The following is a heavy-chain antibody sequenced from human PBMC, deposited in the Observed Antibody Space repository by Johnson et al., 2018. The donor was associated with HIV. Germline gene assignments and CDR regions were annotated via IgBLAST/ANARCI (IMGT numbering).Heavy chain of an antibody. J-gene: IGHJ3*02. CDR1: GFTFSNYA. D-gene: IGHD6-13*01. CDR3: AKDRRSSSLDAFDI. CDR2: ISYDGSNK. V-gene: IGHV3-30-3*02. Sequence: VQLVESGGGVVQPGRSLRLSCAASGFTFSNYAIHWVRQAPGKGLEWVAVISYDGSNKYYADSVKGRFTISRDNSKNTLYLQMNSLRAEDTAVYYCAKDRRSSSLDAFDIWGQGTMVTVSS.